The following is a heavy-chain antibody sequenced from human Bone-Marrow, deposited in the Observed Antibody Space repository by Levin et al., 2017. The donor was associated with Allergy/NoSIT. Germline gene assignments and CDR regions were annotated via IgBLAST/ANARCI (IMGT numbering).Heavy chain of an antibody. D-gene: IGHD5-24*01. J-gene: IGHJ5*02. Sequence: ETLSLTCAASGFTFSNSWMSWVRQTPGKGLEWVANIKEDGSEKYYVDSVKGRFTISRDNAKNSLFVQMNSLRAEDTAVYYCARDQFRRATIGARWFDPWGQGTLVIVSS. CDR3: ARDQFRRATIGARWFDP. CDR1: GFTFSNSW. V-gene: IGHV3-7*01. CDR2: IKEDGSEK.